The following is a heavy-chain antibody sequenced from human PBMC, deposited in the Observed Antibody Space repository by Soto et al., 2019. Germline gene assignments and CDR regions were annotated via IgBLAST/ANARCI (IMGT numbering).Heavy chain of an antibody. V-gene: IGHV3-21*01. CDR3: AREGGRGDY. CDR1: GFTFSSYD. Sequence: EVQLVESGGGLVKPGGSLRLSCAASGFTFSSYDMNWVRQAPGKGLEWVSSISSSSSSIYYAASVKGQFTICRDNAKNSLYLQMKSLRAEDTAVYYCAREGGRGDYLGQGTLVTVAS. D-gene: IGHD3-16*01. CDR2: ISSSSSSI. J-gene: IGHJ4*02.